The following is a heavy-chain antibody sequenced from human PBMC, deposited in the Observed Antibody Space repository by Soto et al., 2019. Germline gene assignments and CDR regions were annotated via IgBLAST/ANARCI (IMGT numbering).Heavy chain of an antibody. CDR1: GFTFNAYA. V-gene: IGHV3-23*01. CDR2: IGGSGGNR. D-gene: IGHD1-1*01. Sequence: DVQLLESGGRLVQPAGSLICSCAASGFTFNAYAMTWVRQAPGKGPEWVSAIGGSGGNRYYAGSVRGRFILSKENSKDTVELQMTLLTVEDRAVYYCARAAFNCINAVDHWGQGIPVSVSS. J-gene: IGHJ4*02. CDR3: ARAAFNCINAVDH.